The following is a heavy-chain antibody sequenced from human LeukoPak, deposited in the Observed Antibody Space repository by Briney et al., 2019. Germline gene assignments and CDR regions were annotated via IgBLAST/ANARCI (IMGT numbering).Heavy chain of an antibody. CDR2: ISTNGGST. CDR3: VTELGIGGFDI. D-gene: IGHD7-27*01. CDR1: GLTFSLYS. Sequence: GGSLRLSCSASGLTFSLYSMHWVRQAPGKGLEYVSGISTNGGSTYYADSVKGRSTISRDNSKNTLYLQMSTLRAEGTAVYYCVTELGIGGFDIWGQGTMVTVSS. J-gene: IGHJ3*02. V-gene: IGHV3-64D*06.